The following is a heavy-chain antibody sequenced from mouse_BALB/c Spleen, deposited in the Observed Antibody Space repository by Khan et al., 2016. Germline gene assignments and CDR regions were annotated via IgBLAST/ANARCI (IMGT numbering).Heavy chain of an antibody. CDR2: IYPGDGDT. CDR3: ASYYGSSYDYFDY. D-gene: IGHD1-1*01. Sequence: QVQLQQSGAELARPGASVKLSCKASGYTFTSYWMQWVKQRPEQGLEWIGAIYPGDGDTRYTQKFKGKATLTADKSSSTAYMQLSSLASEDSAVYYCASYYGSSYDYFDYWGQGTTLTVSS. J-gene: IGHJ2*01. CDR1: GYTFTSYW. V-gene: IGHV1-87*01.